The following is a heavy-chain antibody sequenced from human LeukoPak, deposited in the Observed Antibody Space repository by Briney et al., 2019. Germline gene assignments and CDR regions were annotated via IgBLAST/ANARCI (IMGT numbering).Heavy chain of an antibody. CDR1: GFTFSSYA. V-gene: IGHV3-23*01. CDR3: AKGLGFLPLFDY. J-gene: IGHJ4*02. CDR2: ISGSGGST. Sequence: GGSLRLSCAASGFTFSSYAMSWVRQAPGKGLEWVSAISGSGGSTYYADSVKGRFTISRDNSKNTVYLQMNSLRAEDTALYYCAKGLGFLPLFDYWGQGTLVAVSS. D-gene: IGHD6-19*01.